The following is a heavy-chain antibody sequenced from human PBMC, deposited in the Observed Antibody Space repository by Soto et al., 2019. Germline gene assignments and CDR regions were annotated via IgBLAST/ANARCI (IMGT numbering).Heavy chain of an antibody. CDR3: VKDRRSQPARPFDY. J-gene: IGHJ4*02. CDR1: GFTFSSYS. CDR2: ISSSSTT. D-gene: IGHD2-2*01. Sequence: PGGSLRLSCAASGFTFSSYSMNWVRQAPGKGLEWVSYISSSSTTYYADSVKGRFSISRDNSKNTLYLQMSSLRVEDTAIYYCVKDRRSQPARPFDYWGQGTLVTVSS. V-gene: IGHV3-48*01.